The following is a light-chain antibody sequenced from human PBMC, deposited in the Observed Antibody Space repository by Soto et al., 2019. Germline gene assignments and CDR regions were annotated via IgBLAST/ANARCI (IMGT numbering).Light chain of an antibody. J-gene: IGKJ4*01. CDR3: QQLNSYPRAT. Sequence: DIQLTQSPSFLSASVGDRVTITCRASQGISSYLAWYQQKPGKAPKLLIYAASTLQSGVPSRFSGSGSGTEFTLTISSLQPEDFATYYCQQLNSYPRATFRGGTKVEIK. V-gene: IGKV1-9*01. CDR1: QGISSY. CDR2: AAS.